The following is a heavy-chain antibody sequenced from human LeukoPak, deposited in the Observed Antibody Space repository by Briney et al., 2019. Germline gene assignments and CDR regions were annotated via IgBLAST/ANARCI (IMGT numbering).Heavy chain of an antibody. D-gene: IGHD2-2*02. CDR3: ARLVLVVPAAIRPTHSGFDP. Sequence: SGTLSLTCAVSGGSITTRNFWSWVRQPPGKGLEWIAEMHHDGSANYNPSLKSRVSMSVDKSKNHFSLKLSSVTATDTAVYYCARLVLVVPAAIRPTHSGFDPWGQGTLVTVSS. J-gene: IGHJ5*02. CDR2: MHHDGSA. V-gene: IGHV4-4*02. CDR1: GGSITTRNF.